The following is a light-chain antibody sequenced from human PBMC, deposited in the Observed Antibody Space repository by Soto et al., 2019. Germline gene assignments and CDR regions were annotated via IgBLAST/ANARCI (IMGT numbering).Light chain of an antibody. Sequence: QSALTQPASVSGSPGQSITISCTGTSSDVGGYNSVSWYQQHPGKAPKLVIYDVGNRPSGVSDRFSGSKSGNTASLTISGLQAEDEAEYYCSSYTSSSTYDFGAGTKVTV. V-gene: IGLV2-14*01. CDR1: SSDVGGYNS. J-gene: IGLJ1*01. CDR2: DVG. CDR3: SSYTSSSTYD.